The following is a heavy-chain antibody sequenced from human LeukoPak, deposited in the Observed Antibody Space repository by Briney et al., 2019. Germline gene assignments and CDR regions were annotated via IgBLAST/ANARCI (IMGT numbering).Heavy chain of an antibody. D-gene: IGHD3-16*01. CDR3: SQGARADTFWYFDL. V-gene: IGHV3-23*01. CDR2: IRGSGATT. CDR1: GFAFSSYA. Sequence: GGSLRLSCAASGFAFSSYAMSWVRQAPGKGLEWVSSIRGSGATTFHADSVKGRFTISRDNSKNTLDLQMNGLRSEDTAVYYCSQGARADTFWYFDLWGRGTLVPVSS. J-gene: IGHJ2*01.